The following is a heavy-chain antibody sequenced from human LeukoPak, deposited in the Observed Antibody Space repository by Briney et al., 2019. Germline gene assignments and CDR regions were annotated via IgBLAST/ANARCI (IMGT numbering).Heavy chain of an antibody. Sequence: GGSLRLSCAASGFTFSDYYMSWIRQAPVKGLEWVSYISSSGSTIYYADSVKGRFTISRDNAKDSLYLQMNSLRAEDTAVYYCARRHMTTVSNFDCWGQGALVTVSS. CDR2: ISSSGSTI. CDR1: GFTFSDYY. D-gene: IGHD4-17*01. V-gene: IGHV3-11*01. J-gene: IGHJ4*02. CDR3: ARRHMTTVSNFDC.